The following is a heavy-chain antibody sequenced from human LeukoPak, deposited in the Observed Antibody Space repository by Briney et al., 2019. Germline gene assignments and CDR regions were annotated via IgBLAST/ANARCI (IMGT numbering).Heavy chain of an antibody. Sequence: YPSQTLSLTCTVSGGSISITGISWNWVRQPPGKGLEWIGCVYHSGSTYLNPSLKSRVTISVDTSNNQFSLKLSSVTATDTAVYYCARLPTHWGQGTLVTVSS. CDR2: VYHSGST. CDR3: ARLPTH. J-gene: IGHJ4*02. D-gene: IGHD4-17*01. V-gene: IGHV4-30-2*01. CDR1: GGSISITGIS.